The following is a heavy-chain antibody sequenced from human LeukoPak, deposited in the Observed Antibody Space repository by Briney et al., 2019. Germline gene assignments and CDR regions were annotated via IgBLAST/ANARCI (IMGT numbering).Heavy chain of an antibody. CDR1: GGSFSGYY. J-gene: IGHJ6*02. CDR3: ARSKAMDV. V-gene: IGHV4-34*01. Sequence: PSETLSLTCAVYGGSFSGYYWSWIRQPPGKGLEWIGKINHSGSTNYNPSLKSRVTISVDTSKNQFSLKLTSVTAADTAVYYCARSKAMDVWGHGTTVTVSS. CDR2: INHSGST.